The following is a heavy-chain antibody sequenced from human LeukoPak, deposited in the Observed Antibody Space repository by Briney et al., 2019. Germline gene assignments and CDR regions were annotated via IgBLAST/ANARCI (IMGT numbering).Heavy chain of an antibody. Sequence: NSSETLSLTCAVSGGSISGGGSSWSWIRQPPGKGLEWIGYIYYSGSTNYNPSLKSRVTISVDTSKNQFSLKLSSVTAADTAVYYCAKKNTDSGYYGMDVWGQGTTVTVSS. V-gene: IGHV4-61*08. D-gene: IGHD3-22*01. CDR3: AKKNTDSGYYGMDV. J-gene: IGHJ6*02. CDR2: IYYSGST. CDR1: GGSISGGGSS.